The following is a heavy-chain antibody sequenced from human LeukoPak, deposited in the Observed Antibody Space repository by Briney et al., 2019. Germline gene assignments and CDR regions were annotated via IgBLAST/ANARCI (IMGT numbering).Heavy chain of an antibody. CDR2: ISGSGRTT. V-gene: IGHV3-23*01. Sequence: PGGSLRLSCAASGFTFSSYAMSWVRQAPGKGLEWVSAISGSGRTTYYEDSVKGRFTISRHNSRNTLYLQMNSLRAEDTAVYYCARVDTVMAYYLDLWGQGTLVTVSS. D-gene: IGHD5-18*01. J-gene: IGHJ5*02. CDR1: GFTFSSYA. CDR3: ARVDTVMAYYLDL.